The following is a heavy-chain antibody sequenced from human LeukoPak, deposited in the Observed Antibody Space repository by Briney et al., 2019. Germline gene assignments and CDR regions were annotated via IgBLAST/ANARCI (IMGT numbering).Heavy chain of an antibody. Sequence: SVKVSCKASGYTFTSYAMHWVRQAPGQRLEWMGWINAGNGNTKYSQKFQGRVTITRDTSASTAYMELSSLRSEDTAVYYCARAPWGGYDRDWFDPWGQGTLVTVSS. V-gene: IGHV1-3*01. CDR3: ARAPWGGYDRDWFDP. J-gene: IGHJ5*02. CDR1: GYTFTSYA. CDR2: INAGNGNT. D-gene: IGHD5-12*01.